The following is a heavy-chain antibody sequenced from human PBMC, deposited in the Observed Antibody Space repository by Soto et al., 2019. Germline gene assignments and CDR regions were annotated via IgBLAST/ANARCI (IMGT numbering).Heavy chain of an antibody. D-gene: IGHD6-19*01. Sequence: SETLSLTCAISGDSVSSDSAAWNWIRQSPSRGLEWLGRTYYRSKWYNDYAVSVNGRITINPDTSKNHFSLQLNSVTPEDTAVYYCVRSRVFIAVAGMATYYYYYGMDVWGQGTTVTVSS. V-gene: IGHV6-1*01. CDR3: VRSRVFIAVAGMATYYYYYGMDV. CDR1: GDSVSSDSAA. J-gene: IGHJ6*02. CDR2: TYYRSKWYN.